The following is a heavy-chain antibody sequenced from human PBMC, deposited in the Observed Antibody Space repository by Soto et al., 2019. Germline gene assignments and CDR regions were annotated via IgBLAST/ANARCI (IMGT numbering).Heavy chain of an antibody. CDR1: GYTFSDFD. D-gene: IGHD3-16*01. CDR2: MNAKSGDT. Sequence: ASVKVSCKASGYTFSDFDINWLRQAAGQGPEWMGWMNAKSGDTFSAQRLQGKFNITWDTSLSTAYMEVGSLTSDDAAIYYCARGNPFDYAGFDFWGQGTTVTVSS. V-gene: IGHV1-8*01. CDR3: ARGNPFDYAGFDF. J-gene: IGHJ6*02.